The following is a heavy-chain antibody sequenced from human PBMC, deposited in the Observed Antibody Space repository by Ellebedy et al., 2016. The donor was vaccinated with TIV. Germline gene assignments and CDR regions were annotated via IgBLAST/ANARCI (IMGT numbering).Heavy chain of an antibody. CDR3: ARDPCSSTSCPWSDP. CDR1: GYTFTGYY. Sequence: ASVKVSCKASGYTFTGYYMHWARQAPGQGLEWMGWIHPNSGGTNYAQKFQGRVTMTRDTSISTAYMELSRLRSDDTAVYYCARDPCSSTSCPWSDPWGQGTLVTVSS. J-gene: IGHJ5*02. D-gene: IGHD2-2*01. V-gene: IGHV1-2*02. CDR2: IHPNSGGT.